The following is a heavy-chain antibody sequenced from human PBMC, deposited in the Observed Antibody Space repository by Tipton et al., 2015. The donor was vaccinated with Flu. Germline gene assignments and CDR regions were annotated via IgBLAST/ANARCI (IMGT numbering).Heavy chain of an antibody. CDR3: AREMYGSGSWGGYYYYGMDV. V-gene: IGHV4-4*07. D-gene: IGHD3-10*01. Sequence: TLSLTCTVSGGSIRSYYWSWIRQPAGKGLEWIGRMYTSGSTNDNPSLKSRVIMSLDTSKNQFSLKLTSVTAADTAVYYCAREMYGSGSWGGYYYYGMDVWGQGTAVTVSS. J-gene: IGHJ6*02. CDR1: GGSIRSYY. CDR2: MYTSGST.